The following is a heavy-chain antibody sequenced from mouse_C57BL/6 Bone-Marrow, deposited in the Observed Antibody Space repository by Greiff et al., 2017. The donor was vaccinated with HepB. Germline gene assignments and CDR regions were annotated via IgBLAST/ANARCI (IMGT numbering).Heavy chain of an antibody. D-gene: IGHD2-5*01. CDR3: ARLYSNYDYAMDY. V-gene: IGHV5-2*01. Sequence: EVKVIESGGGLVQPGESLKLSCESNEYEFPSHDMSWVRKPPEKRLELVAAINSDGGSTYYPDTMERRFIISRDNTKKTLYLQMSSLRSEDTALYYCARLYSNYDYAMDYWGQGTSVTVSS. CDR2: INSDGGST. J-gene: IGHJ4*01. CDR1: EYEFPSHD.